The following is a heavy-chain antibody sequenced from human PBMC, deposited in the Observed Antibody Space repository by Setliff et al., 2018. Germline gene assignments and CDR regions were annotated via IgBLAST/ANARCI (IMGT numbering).Heavy chain of an antibody. CDR1: GYNFTGYY. J-gene: IGHJ6*02. V-gene: IGHV1-2*04. CDR3: ARSFSPAAGTGRFYYYYGMDV. Sequence: ASVKVSCKASGYNFTGYYMHWVRQAPGQGLEWMGWINPNSGGTNYAQKFQGWVTMTRDTSISTAYMELSRLRSDDTAVYYCARSFSPAAGTGRFYYYYGMDVWGQGTTVTVSS. D-gene: IGHD6-13*01. CDR2: INPNSGGT.